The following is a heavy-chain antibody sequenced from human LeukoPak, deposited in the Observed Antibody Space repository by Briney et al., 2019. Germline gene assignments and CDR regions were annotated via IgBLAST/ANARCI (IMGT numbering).Heavy chain of an antibody. CDR3: AKSRGYSGYDWGVIDY. D-gene: IGHD5-12*01. V-gene: IGHV3-30*02. Sequence: GGSLRLSCAASGFTFSSYGMHWVRQAPGKGLEWVAFIRYDGSNKYYADSVKGRFTISRDNSKNTLYLQMNSLRAEDTAVYYCAKSRGYSGYDWGVIDYWGQGTLVTVSS. CDR1: GFTFSSYG. J-gene: IGHJ4*02. CDR2: IRYDGSNK.